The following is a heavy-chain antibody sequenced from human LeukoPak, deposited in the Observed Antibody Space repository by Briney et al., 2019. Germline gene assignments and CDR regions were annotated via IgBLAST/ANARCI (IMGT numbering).Heavy chain of an antibody. CDR1: GGSFSGYY. CDR2: INHSGST. V-gene: IGHV4-34*01. Sequence: PSETLSLTCAVYGGSFSGYYWSWIRQPPGKGLEWIGEINHSGSTNYNPSLKSRVTISVDTSKNQFSLKLSSVTAADTAVYYCARQRLAAYVDYWGQGTLVTVSS. D-gene: IGHD3-16*01. CDR3: ARQRLAAYVDY. J-gene: IGHJ4*02.